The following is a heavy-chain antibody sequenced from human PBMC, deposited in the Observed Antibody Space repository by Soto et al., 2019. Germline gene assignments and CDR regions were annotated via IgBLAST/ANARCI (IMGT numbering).Heavy chain of an antibody. CDR3: ARDRIVVVPAAMGGMDV. Sequence: SETLSLTCTVSGGSVSSGSYYWSRIRQPPGKGLEWIGYIYYSGSTNYNPSLKSRVTISVDTSKNQFSLKLSSVTAADTAVYYCARDRIVVVPAAMGGMDVWGQGTTVTVSS. V-gene: IGHV4-61*01. J-gene: IGHJ6*02. D-gene: IGHD2-2*01. CDR1: GGSVSSGSYY. CDR2: IYYSGST.